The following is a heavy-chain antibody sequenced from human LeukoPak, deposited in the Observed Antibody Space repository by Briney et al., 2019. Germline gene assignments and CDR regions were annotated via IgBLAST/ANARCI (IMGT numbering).Heavy chain of an antibody. V-gene: IGHV4-30-4*01. CDR3: ARARHYYDSSGYSYDAFDI. D-gene: IGHD3-22*01. J-gene: IGHJ3*02. CDR2: IYYSGST. CDR1: GGSISSGDYY. Sequence: SETLSLTCTVSGGSISSGDYYWSWIRQPPGKGLEWIGYIYYSGSTYYNPSLKSRVTISVDTSKNQFSLKLSSVTAADTAVYYCARARHYYDSSGYSYDAFDIWGQGTMVTVSS.